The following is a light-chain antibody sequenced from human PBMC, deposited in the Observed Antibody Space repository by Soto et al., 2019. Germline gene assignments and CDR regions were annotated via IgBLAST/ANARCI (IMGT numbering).Light chain of an antibody. CDR3: QSYDSSLSRRWV. Sequence: QSVLTQPPSVSATPGQGVTLSCSGGDSNIGSTAVNWYQQLPGTAPKLLIYSSNQRPSGVPDRISGSKSGASASLAITGLQAEDEADYYCQSYDSSLSRRWVFGGGTKVTVL. CDR2: SSN. CDR1: DSNIGSTA. J-gene: IGLJ3*02. V-gene: IGLV1-44*01.